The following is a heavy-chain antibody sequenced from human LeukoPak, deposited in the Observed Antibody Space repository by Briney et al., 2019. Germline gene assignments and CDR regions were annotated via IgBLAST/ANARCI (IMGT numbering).Heavy chain of an antibody. Sequence: SVNVSCKASGFTFTSSAVQWVRQARGQXXXXXXXXXXXXGNTNYAQKFQERVTXTRDMSTSTAYMELSSLRSEDTAVYYCAADPYYYDSSGSPLSVGFDYWGQGTLATVSS. J-gene: IGHJ4*02. CDR3: AADPYYYDSSGSPLSVGFDY. CDR2: XXXXXGNT. D-gene: IGHD3-22*01. CDR1: GFTFTSSA. V-gene: IGHV1-58*01.